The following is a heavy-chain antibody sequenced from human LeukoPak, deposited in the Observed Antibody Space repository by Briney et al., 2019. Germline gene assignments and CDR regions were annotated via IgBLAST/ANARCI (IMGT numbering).Heavy chain of an antibody. CDR2: IRNKNHGYTT. V-gene: IGHV3-72*01. CDR1: GFDFSEHE. J-gene: IGHJ1*01. CDR3: VRPSQGYFQN. Sequence: GGSLRLSCEASGFDFSEHEMDWVRQAPGRGHEWLARIRNKNHGYTTEYAASVKGRFTISRDDSTNSLRLQMNSLNTDDTAVYYCVRPSQGYFQNWGQGTLVTVSS.